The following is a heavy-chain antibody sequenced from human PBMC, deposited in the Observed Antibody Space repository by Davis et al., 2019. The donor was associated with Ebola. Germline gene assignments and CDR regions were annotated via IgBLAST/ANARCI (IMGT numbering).Heavy chain of an antibody. Sequence: PSETLSLTCTVSGGSISSSSYYWGWIRQPPGKGLEWIGTINYSGTTYYNPSLKSRVTMSVDTSKNQFSRNLKSATAADTAVYYCARSPIAGAGTRWGTRWFDPWGQGTQVTVSS. J-gene: IGHJ5*02. V-gene: IGHV4-39*07. D-gene: IGHD6-13*01. CDR1: GGSISSSSYY. CDR3: ARSPIAGAGTRWGTRWFDP. CDR2: INYSGTT.